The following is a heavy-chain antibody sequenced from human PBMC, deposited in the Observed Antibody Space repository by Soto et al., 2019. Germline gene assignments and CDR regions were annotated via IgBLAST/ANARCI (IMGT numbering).Heavy chain of an antibody. CDR3: ARQNLNHGHYYYYGMDV. CDR2: IDPSDSYT. J-gene: IGHJ6*02. CDR1: GYSFTSYW. Sequence: GESLKISCKGSGYSFTSYWISWVRQMPGKGLEWMGRIDPSDSYTNYSPSFQGHVTISADKSISTAYLQWSSLKASDTAMYYCARQNLNHGHYYYYGMDVWGQGTTVTVSS. D-gene: IGHD4-17*01. V-gene: IGHV5-10-1*01.